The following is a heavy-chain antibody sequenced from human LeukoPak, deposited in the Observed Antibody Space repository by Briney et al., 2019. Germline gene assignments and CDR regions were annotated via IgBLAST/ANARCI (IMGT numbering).Heavy chain of an antibody. J-gene: IGHJ4*02. Sequence: GASVKVSCKASGYTFISYGISWVRQAPGQGLEWMGWISAYNGNTNYAQKLQGRVTMTTDTSTSTAYMELRSLRSDDTAVYYCARDRCYDILTGYPHPDFDYWGQGTLVTVSS. CDR2: ISAYNGNT. CDR3: ARDRCYDILTGYPHPDFDY. D-gene: IGHD3-9*01. CDR1: GYTFISYG. V-gene: IGHV1-18*01.